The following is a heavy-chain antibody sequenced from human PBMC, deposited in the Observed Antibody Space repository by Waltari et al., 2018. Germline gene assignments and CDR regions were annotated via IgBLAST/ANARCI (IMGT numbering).Heavy chain of an antibody. CDR3: ARDSNKKYFQH. CDR1: GFTFNSYI. CDR2: ISSSSTI. V-gene: IGHV3-48*01. J-gene: IGHJ1*01. Sequence: EVQLVESGGGLVQPGGSLRLSCAASGFTFNSYILNWVRQAPGKGLGGVSDISSSSTIYYADSVMGRFTISRDNAKNSLYLQMNSLRAEDTAVYYCARDSNKKYFQHWGQGTLVTVSS. D-gene: IGHD4-4*01.